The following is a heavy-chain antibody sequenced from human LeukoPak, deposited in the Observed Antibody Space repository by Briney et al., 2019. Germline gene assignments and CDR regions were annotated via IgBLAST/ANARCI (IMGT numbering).Heavy chain of an antibody. CDR2: IYSGGST. CDR1: GFTVSSNY. J-gene: IGHJ5*02. D-gene: IGHD3-10*01. V-gene: IGHV3-66*04. Sequence: GGSLRLSCAASGFTVSSNYMSWVRQAPGKGLEWVSVIYSGGSTYYADSVKGRFTISRDNSKNTLYLQMNSLRAEDTAVYYCARPKVMVRGVISWFDPWGQGTLVTVSS. CDR3: ARPKVMVRGVISWFDP.